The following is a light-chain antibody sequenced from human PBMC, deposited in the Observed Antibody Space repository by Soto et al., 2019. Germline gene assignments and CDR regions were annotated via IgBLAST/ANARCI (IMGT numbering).Light chain of an antibody. CDR1: QDFSTS. V-gene: IGKV1-9*01. CDR2: PAS. Sequence: DIKLTQSPFFLSASVGDRVTVCCRASQDFSTSLDWVKQKAGKVPQLLVYPASTLQDGIPSRFSGSGSGTYFTLTINNLLAEDFTTYYSQHPRTYPFSFGPGTKLDIK. J-gene: IGKJ2*03. CDR3: QHPRTYPFS.